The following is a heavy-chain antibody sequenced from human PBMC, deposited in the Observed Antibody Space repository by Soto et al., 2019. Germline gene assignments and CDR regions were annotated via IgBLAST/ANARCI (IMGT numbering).Heavy chain of an antibody. CDR1: GFTFSDQY. D-gene: IGHD4-4*01. CDR2: IRNKANYYTT. CDR3: AKGGDPAYSTYGSGMDV. Sequence: LRLSCAASGFTFSDQYMDWVRQAPGKGLEWAGRIRNKANYYTTEYAASVKGRFTISRDDSKNSLYLQMNSLKTEDTAVYYCAKGGDPAYSTYGSGMDVWGQGTTVTVSS. J-gene: IGHJ6*02. V-gene: IGHV3-72*01.